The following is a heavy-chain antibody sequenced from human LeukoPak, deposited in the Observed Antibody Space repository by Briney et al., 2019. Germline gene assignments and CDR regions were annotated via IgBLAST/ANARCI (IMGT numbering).Heavy chain of an antibody. D-gene: IGHD3-9*01. CDR1: GVSISSYY. CDR3: ASHGDSTGYYPVYYFDY. CDR2: IYYSGGT. Sequence: PAETLCLTCAASGVSISSYYLSWIRQPPGKGLEWIGDIYYSGGTNYNPCLKSRVTISVDPSKHQFSLKLSSVTAADTAVYYCASHGDSTGYYPVYYFDYWGQGTLVTVSS. J-gene: IGHJ4*02. V-gene: IGHV4-59*08.